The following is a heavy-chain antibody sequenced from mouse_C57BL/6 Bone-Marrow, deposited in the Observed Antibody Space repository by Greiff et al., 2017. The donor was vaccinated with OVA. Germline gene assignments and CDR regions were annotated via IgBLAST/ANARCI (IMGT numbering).Heavy chain of an antibody. J-gene: IGHJ2*01. Sequence: QVQLKESGPELVKPGASVKISCKASGYAFSSSWMNWVKQRPGKGLEWIGRIYPGDGDTNYNGKFKGKATLTADKSSSTAYMQLSSLTSEDSAVYFCASSLIYYYGSSYDYWGQGTTLTVSS. D-gene: IGHD1-1*01. CDR1: GYAFSSSW. CDR3: ASSLIYYYGSSYDY. CDR2: IYPGDGDT. V-gene: IGHV1-82*01.